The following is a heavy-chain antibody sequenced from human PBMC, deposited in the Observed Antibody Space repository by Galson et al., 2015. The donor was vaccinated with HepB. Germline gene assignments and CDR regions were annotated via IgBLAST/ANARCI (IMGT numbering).Heavy chain of an antibody. J-gene: IGHJ4*02. V-gene: IGHV3-23*01. CDR1: GFTFSSYA. CDR2: ISGSGGST. CDR3: AKVDVVVVTAIHRGSFDY. D-gene: IGHD2-21*02. Sequence: SLRLSCAASGFTFSSYAMSWVRQAPGKGLEWVSAISGSGGSTYYADSVKGRFTISRDNSKNTLYLQMNSLRAEDTAVYYCAKVDVVVVTAIHRGSFDYWGQGTLVTVSS.